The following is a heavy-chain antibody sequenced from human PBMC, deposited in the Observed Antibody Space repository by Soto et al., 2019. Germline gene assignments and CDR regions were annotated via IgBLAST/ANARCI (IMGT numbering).Heavy chain of an antibody. J-gene: IGHJ4*02. CDR1: GFSFSDSP. CDR3: TSSPPWGFTTFGALIAFQDFFDH. D-gene: IGHD3-3*01. Sequence: EVQLVESGGGLVQPGGSLILSCAASGFSFSDSPMHWVRQAPGKGLEWVGRIRNKANSYATAYAASVKGRFPISRDDSQNTTYLQMNSLKTEDTAVYYCTSSPPWGFTTFGALIAFQDFFDHWGQGTLVAVSS. CDR2: IRNKANSYAT. V-gene: IGHV3-73*01.